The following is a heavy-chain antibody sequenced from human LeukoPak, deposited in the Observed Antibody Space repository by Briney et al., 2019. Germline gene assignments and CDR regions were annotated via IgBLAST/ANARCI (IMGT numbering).Heavy chain of an antibody. CDR3: AREDRGSSSSDY. V-gene: IGHV3-48*03. J-gene: IGHJ4*02. D-gene: IGHD6-6*01. Sequence: GGSLRLSCAASGFTFSSYGMNWIRQAPGKGLEWVSYITSSGSTIYYADSVKGRFTISRDNAKNSLYLQMNSLRAEDTAVYYCAREDRGSSSSDYWGQGTLVTVSS. CDR2: ITSSGSTI. CDR1: GFTFSSYG.